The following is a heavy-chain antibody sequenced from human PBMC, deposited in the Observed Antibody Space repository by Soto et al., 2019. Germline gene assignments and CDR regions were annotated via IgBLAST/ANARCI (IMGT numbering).Heavy chain of an antibody. CDR1: GYSFTSYW. Sequence: GESLKISCKGSGYSFTSYWIGWVRQMPGKGLEWMGIIYPGDSDTRCSPSFQGQVTISADESISTAYLQWSSLKASDTAMYYCARRVSSAWTLFDYWGQGTLVTVSS. J-gene: IGHJ4*02. CDR2: IYPGDSDT. CDR3: ARRVSSAWTLFDY. V-gene: IGHV5-51*01. D-gene: IGHD3-22*01.